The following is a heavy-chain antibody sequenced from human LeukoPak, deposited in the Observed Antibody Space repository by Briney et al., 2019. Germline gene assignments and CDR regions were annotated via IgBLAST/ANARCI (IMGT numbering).Heavy chain of an antibody. CDR2: VYYSENT. CDR3: ARDDHGDLDY. CDR1: GGSVSSGSYY. J-gene: IGHJ4*02. Sequence: KTSETLSLTCTVSGGSVSSGSYYWSWIRQPPGKGLEWIGYVYYSENTYYNPSLKSRVTISADTSKNQFSLKLSSVTAADTAVYYCARDDHGDLDYWGQGTLVTVSS. D-gene: IGHD4-17*01. V-gene: IGHV4-30-4*01.